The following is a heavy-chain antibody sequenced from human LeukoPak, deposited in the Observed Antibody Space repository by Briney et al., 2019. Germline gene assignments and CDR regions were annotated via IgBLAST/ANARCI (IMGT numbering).Heavy chain of an antibody. J-gene: IGHJ4*02. CDR3: AREGFHCSSTRCYAAVDY. V-gene: IGHV1-8*01. CDR2: MNLNSGST. D-gene: IGHD2-2*01. CDR1: GYTFTSCD. Sequence: ASVKGSCKASGYTFTSCDINWVRQATGQGLEWMGWMNLNSGSTGYAQKYQGRVTMTRNTSINTAYMELSSLRSEDTAVYYCAREGFHCSSTRCYAAVDYWGQGTLVTVSS.